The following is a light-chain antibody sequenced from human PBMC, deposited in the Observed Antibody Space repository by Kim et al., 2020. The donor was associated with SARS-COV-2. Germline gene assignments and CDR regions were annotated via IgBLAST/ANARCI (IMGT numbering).Light chain of an antibody. V-gene: IGKV1-27*01. CDR3: QKYNSAPWT. CDR2: DAS. Sequence: AWVGDRVTSSGRGSQSSGNSVAWYQQKPGKGTKVLIYDASTVQSGVPSRFSGRGSGTDFTLTIRSLQPEDVATYYCQKYNSAPWTLGQGTKVDIK. CDR1: QSSGNS. J-gene: IGKJ1*01.